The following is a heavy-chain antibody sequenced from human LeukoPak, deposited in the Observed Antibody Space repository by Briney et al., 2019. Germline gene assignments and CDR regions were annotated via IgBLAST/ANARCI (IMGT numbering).Heavy chain of an antibody. J-gene: IGHJ4*02. CDR2: ISAYNGNT. V-gene: IGHV1-18*01. Sequence: ASVKVSCKAPGYTFTSYGISWVRQAPGQGLEWMGWISAYNGNTNYAQKLQGRVTMTTDTSTSTAYMELRSLRSDDTAVYYCAREELIAAAGTEDYWGQGTLVTVSS. CDR1: GYTFTSYG. D-gene: IGHD6-13*01. CDR3: AREELIAAAGTEDY.